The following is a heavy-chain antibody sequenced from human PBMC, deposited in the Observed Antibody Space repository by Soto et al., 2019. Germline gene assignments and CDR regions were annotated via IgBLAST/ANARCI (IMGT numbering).Heavy chain of an antibody. Sequence: EVQLVESGGGLVQPGGSLRLSCAASGFTVSSNHMSWVRQAPGKGLEWVSTIYIGGGTYYADSVKGRFTISRDNSNNALYLQMHSLRAEDTAVDDCARDGGRSSWFEYFQYWGQGSLVTVSS. J-gene: IGHJ1*01. CDR1: GFTVSSNH. V-gene: IGHV3-66*01. CDR2: IYIGGGT. CDR3: ARDGGRSSWFEYFQY. D-gene: IGHD6-13*01.